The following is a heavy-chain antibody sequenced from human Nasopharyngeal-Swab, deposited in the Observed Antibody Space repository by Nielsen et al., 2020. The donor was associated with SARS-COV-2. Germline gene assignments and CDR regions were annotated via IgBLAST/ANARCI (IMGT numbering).Heavy chain of an antibody. D-gene: IGHD3-10*01. CDR1: GFSVSTSGVS. V-gene: IGHV2-5*02. CDR2: IYWDDDK. J-gene: IGHJ4*02. Sequence: SGPTLVKPTQTLTLTCTFSGFSVSTSGVSVGWIRQPPGKALEWLAIIYWDDDKRYSPSLQSRLTITKDTSKNEVVLTMTNMNPVDTATYYCAHVLLLFGDFRPFDYWGQGTLVTVSS. CDR3: AHVLLLFGDFRPFDY.